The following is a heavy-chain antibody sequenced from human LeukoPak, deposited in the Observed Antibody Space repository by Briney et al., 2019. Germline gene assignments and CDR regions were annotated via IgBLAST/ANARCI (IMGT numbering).Heavy chain of an antibody. D-gene: IGHD3-10*01. CDR2: IYYSGST. CDR1: GGSISSYY. Sequence: PSETLSLTCTVSGGSISSYYWSWIRQPPGKGLEWIGYIYYSGSTNYNPSLKSRVTISVDTSKNQFSLKLSSVTAADTAVYYCARRHRGVTMVRGPHLDPWGQGTLVTVSS. J-gene: IGHJ5*02. CDR3: ARRHRGVTMVRGPHLDP. V-gene: IGHV4-59*12.